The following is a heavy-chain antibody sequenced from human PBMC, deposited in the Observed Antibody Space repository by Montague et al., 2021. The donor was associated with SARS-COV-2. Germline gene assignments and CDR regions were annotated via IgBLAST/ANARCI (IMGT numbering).Heavy chain of an antibody. CDR2: IYYSGST. CDR1: GGSISTYY. V-gene: IGHV4-59*01. D-gene: IGHD6-19*01. J-gene: IGHJ6*02. CDR3: ARAVRRRCSNGGHYYYYGMDV. Sequence: SETLSLTCTVSGGSISTYYWSWIRQPPGKGLEWIGYIYYSGSTNYNPSLKSRVTISVDTSKNQVSLNLSSVTAADTAVYSCARAVRRRCSNGGHYYYYGMDVWGQGTTVTVSS.